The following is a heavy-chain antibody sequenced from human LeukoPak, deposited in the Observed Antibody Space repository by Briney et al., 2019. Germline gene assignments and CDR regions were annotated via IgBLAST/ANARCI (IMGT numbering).Heavy chain of an antibody. CDR1: GYTFTGYY. CDR2: INPNSGGT. CDR3: ARGGIAVAGSPYYYYYMDV. D-gene: IGHD6-19*01. Sequence: ASVKVSCKASGYTFTGYYMHWVRQAPGQGLEWMGWINPNSGGTNYAQKFQGRVTMTRDTSISTAYMELSRLRSDDTAVYYCARGGIAVAGSPYYYYYMDVWGKGTTVTISS. V-gene: IGHV1-2*02. J-gene: IGHJ6*03.